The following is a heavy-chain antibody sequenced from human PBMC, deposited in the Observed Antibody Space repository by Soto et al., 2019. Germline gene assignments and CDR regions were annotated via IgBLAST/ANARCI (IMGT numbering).Heavy chain of an antibody. J-gene: IGHJ6*03. CDR3: AKDEDYYYYYMDV. CDR2: ISGSGGST. V-gene: IGHV3-23*01. CDR1: GFTFGGYA. Sequence: PVGSLRLSCGASGFTFGGYAGSWVRQAPGKGLEWVSAISGSGGSTYYADSVKGRFTISRDNSKNTLYLQMNSLRAEDTAVYYCAKDEDYYYYYMDVWGKGTTVTVSS.